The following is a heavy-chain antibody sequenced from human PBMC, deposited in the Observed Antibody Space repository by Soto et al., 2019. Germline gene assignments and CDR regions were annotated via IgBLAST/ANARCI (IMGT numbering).Heavy chain of an antibody. D-gene: IGHD3-10*01. V-gene: IGHV3-21*01. CDR3: GREGNYHEF. J-gene: IGHJ4*02. Sequence: GGSLRLSCETSGFPFGIYTMNWVRQAPGKGLEWVSSISSSGTYIDYADSVEGRFAISRDDAKNSVFLEMTSVRFDDTAVYYCGREGNYHEFWGQGTLVTVSS. CDR1: GFPFGIYT. CDR2: ISSSGTYI.